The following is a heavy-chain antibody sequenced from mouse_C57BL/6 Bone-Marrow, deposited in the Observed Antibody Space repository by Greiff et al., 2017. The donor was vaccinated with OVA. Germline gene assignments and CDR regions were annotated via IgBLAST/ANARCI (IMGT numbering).Heavy chain of an antibody. D-gene: IGHD1-1*01. V-gene: IGHV1-26*01. CDR3: AISLYDYCSSHAMDY. CDR2: INPNNGGT. Sequence: EVQLQQSGPELVKPGASVKISCKASGYTFTDYYMNWVKQSHGKSLEWIGDINPNNGGTSYNQKFKGKATLTVDKSSSTASMALRSLTSADSAVYYCAISLYDYCSSHAMDYWGQGTSVTVSS. J-gene: IGHJ4*01. CDR1: GYTFTDYY.